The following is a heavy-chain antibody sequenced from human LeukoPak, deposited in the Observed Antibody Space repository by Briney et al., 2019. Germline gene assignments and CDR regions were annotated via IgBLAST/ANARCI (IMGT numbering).Heavy chain of an antibody. CDR3: ARGGSRFGGFYFDY. J-gene: IGHJ4*02. D-gene: IGHD3-10*01. Sequence: PSQTLSLTCTVSADSLSSGGHYWAWIRQLPRKGLESIGFIHDSGSSRHNPSLKDRVAISVDASRKQFALRLSSVTAADTAIYYCARGGSRFGGFYFDYWGQGIQVIASS. V-gene: IGHV4-31*03. CDR1: ADSLSSGGHY. CDR2: IHDSGSS.